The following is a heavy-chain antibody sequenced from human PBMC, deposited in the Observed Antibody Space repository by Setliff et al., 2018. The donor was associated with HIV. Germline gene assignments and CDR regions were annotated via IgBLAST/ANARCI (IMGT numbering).Heavy chain of an antibody. CDR3: ARLGRAIDDGGSSLRLDF. CDR2: ISSSGTT. CDR1: DDSFSNYD. J-gene: IGHJ4*02. V-gene: IGHV4-4*09. D-gene: IGHD2-15*01. Sequence: PSETLSLTCVVSDDSFSNYDWTWIRQPPGKALQWIGYISSSGTTNYNPSLRSRVTISIETSNTHFSLWLRSVTAADTATYFRARLGRAIDDGGSSLRLDFWGQGMLVTVSS.